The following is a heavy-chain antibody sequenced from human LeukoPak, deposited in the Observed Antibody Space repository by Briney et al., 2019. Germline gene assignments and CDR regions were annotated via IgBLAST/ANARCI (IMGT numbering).Heavy chain of an antibody. J-gene: IGHJ6*03. D-gene: IGHD1-26*01. CDR2: IFYSGST. CDR3: ARDGEEWELPRQNYYYYMDV. Sequence: SETLSLTCTVSGGSISSSSYYWGWIRQPPGKALEWIGNIFYSGSTYYSPSLKSRVTISLDTSKNQFSLKLSSVTAADTAVYYCARDGEEWELPRQNYYYYMDVWGKGTTVTVSS. CDR1: GGSISSSSYY. V-gene: IGHV4-39*07.